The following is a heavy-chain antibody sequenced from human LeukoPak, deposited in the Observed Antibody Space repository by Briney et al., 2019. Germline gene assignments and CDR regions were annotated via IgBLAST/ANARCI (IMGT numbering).Heavy chain of an antibody. CDR1: GGSISSYY. D-gene: IGHD4-17*01. CDR2: IYYSGST. J-gene: IGHJ5*02. Sequence: TTSETLSLTCTVSGGSISSYYWSWIRQPPGKGLEWIGYIYYSGSTNYNPSLKSRVTISVDTSKNQFSLKLSSVTAADTAVYYCARVVGGDWFDPWGQGTLVTVSS. CDR3: ARVVGGDWFDP. V-gene: IGHV4-59*01.